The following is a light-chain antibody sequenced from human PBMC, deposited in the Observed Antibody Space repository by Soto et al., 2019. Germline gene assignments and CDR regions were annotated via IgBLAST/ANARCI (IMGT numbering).Light chain of an antibody. Sequence: DIQMTQSPSSLSASVGDRVTITCQASQDINNYLNWYQQKAGKAPKLLIYEASNLETGVPSRFSGSGSGTDFTFTISSLQPEDIATYYCQQYDNFPPIAFGQGTRLEIK. CDR3: QQYDNFPPIA. CDR2: EAS. CDR1: QDINNY. J-gene: IGKJ5*01. V-gene: IGKV1-33*01.